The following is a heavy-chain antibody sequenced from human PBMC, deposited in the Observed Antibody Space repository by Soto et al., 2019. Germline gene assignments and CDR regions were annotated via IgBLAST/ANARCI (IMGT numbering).Heavy chain of an antibody. D-gene: IGHD5-18*01. CDR3: AREADTAMLIYGMDV. V-gene: IGHV3-21*01. Sequence: EVQLVESGGGLVKPGGSLRLSCAASGFTFSSYSMNWVRQAPGKGLEWVSSISSSSSYIYYADSVKGRFTISRDNAKNSLYLQMNSLRAEDTAVYYCAREADTAMLIYGMDVWGQGTTVTVSS. CDR1: GFTFSSYS. CDR2: ISSSSSYI. J-gene: IGHJ6*02.